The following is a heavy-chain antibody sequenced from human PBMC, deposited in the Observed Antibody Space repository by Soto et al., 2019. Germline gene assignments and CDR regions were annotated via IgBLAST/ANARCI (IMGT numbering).Heavy chain of an antibody. CDR3: ARGTGYSSLDY. CDR2: INHSGST. V-gene: IGHV4-34*01. D-gene: IGHD5-18*01. J-gene: IGHJ4*02. Sequence: SETLSLTCAVYGGSFSGYYWSWIRQPPGKGLEWIGEINHSGSTNYNPSLKSRVTISVDTSKNQFSLKLSSVTAADTAVYYCARGTGYSSLDYWGQGTLVTVSS. CDR1: GGSFSGYY.